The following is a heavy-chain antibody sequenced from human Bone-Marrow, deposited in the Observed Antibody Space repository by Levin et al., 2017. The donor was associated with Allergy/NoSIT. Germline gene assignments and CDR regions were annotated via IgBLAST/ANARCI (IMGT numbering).Heavy chain of an antibody. V-gene: IGHV1-2*06. Sequence: GGSLRLSCRASGFTFTDYSIHWVRQAPGQGLQWLGRVKSYSGDTNYSQKFQGRVTMTSDTSISTAYMEIMSLRSDDTAVYFCARAEVTTIGYFDSWGQGTLVIVSS. CDR2: VKSYSGDT. J-gene: IGHJ4*02. D-gene: IGHD4-23*01. CDR3: ARAEVTTIGYFDS. CDR1: GFTFTDYS.